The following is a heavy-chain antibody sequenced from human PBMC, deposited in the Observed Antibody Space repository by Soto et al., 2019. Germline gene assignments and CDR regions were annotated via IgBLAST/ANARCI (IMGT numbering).Heavy chain of an antibody. CDR1: GGSISSGGYS. D-gene: IGHD4-17*01. Sequence: PSETLSLTCAVSGGSISSGGYSCSWFRQPAGKCLDWTGYIYHSGSTYHNPALKSRVTISVDRSKNQFSLKLSSVTAADTAVYYCARGHPTAFDPWGQGTLVTVSS. J-gene: IGHJ5*02. V-gene: IGHV4-30-2*01. CDR2: IYHSGST. CDR3: ARGHPTAFDP.